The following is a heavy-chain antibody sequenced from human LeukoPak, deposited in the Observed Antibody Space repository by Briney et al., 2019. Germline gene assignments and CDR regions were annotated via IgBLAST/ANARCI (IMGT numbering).Heavy chain of an antibody. CDR3: ARPDVGNYYMDV. Sequence: SVKVSCKASGGTFSSYAISWVRQAPGQGLEWMGGIIPIFGTANYAQKFQGRVTITADKSTSTAYMELSSLRSEDTAVYYCARPDVGNYYMDVWGKGTTVTVSS. CDR2: IIPIFGTA. D-gene: IGHD1-26*01. J-gene: IGHJ6*03. V-gene: IGHV1-69*06. CDR1: GGTFSSYA.